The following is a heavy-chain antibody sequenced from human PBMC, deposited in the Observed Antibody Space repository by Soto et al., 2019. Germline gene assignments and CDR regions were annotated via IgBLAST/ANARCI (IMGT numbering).Heavy chain of an antibody. CDR2: MNPNSGNT. D-gene: IGHD6-19*01. V-gene: IGHV1-8*01. J-gene: IGHJ6*02. CDR1: GYTFTSYD. CDR3: AIGRSGWIQYYYYYGMDV. Sequence: GAVQVSCKASGYTFTSYDINWVRQATGQGREWMGWMNPNSGNTGYAQKFQGRVTMTRNTSISTAYMELSSLRSEDTAVYYCAIGRSGWIQYYYYYGMDVWGQGTTVTVSS.